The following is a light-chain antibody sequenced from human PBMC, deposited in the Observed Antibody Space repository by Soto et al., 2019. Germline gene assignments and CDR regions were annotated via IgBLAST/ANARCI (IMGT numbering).Light chain of an antibody. CDR2: GAS. CDR1: QSVIRD. CDR3: QQYNNWPPLT. V-gene: IGKV3-15*01. Sequence: EIVMTQSPAILSVSPGDRATLSCRASQSVIRDLAWYQQKPGQAPRLLIYGASTRATGIPARFSGSGSGTEFTLTISSLQSADFAVYYCQQYNNWPPLTFGGGTKVEIK. J-gene: IGKJ4*01.